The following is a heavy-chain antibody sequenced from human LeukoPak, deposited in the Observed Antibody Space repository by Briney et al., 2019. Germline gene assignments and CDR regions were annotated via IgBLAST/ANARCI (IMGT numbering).Heavy chain of an antibody. Sequence: GGSLRLSCAASGFTFDDYAMHWVRQAPGKGLEWVSGISWNSGSIGYADSVKGRFTISRDNAKNSLYLQMNSLRAEDTALYYCAKDTSMEAFDIWGQGTMVTVSS. J-gene: IGHJ3*02. CDR1: GFTFDDYA. V-gene: IGHV3-9*01. CDR2: ISWNSGSI. D-gene: IGHD6-6*01. CDR3: AKDTSMEAFDI.